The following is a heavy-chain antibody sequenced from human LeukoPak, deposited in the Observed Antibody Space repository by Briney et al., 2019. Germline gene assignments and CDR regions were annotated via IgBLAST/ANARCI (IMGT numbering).Heavy chain of an antibody. V-gene: IGHV3-48*01. CDR2: ISSSSSTI. D-gene: IGHD3-9*01. CDR1: GFTFSSYS. CDR3: ARNYDILTGPDAFDI. J-gene: IGHJ3*02. Sequence: GGSLRLSCAASGFTFSSYSMNWVRQAPGKGREWVSYISSSSSTIYYADSVKGRFTISRDNAKNSLYLQMNSLRAEDTAVYYCARNYDILTGPDAFDIWGHGTMVTVSS.